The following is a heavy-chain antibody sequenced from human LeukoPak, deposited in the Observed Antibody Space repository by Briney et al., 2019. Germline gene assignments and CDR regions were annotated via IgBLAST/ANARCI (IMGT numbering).Heavy chain of an antibody. J-gene: IGHJ2*01. V-gene: IGHV5-51*01. Sequence: GESLKISRKGSGYSFTSYWIGWVRRMPGKGLEWMGIIYPGDSDTRYSPSFQGQVTISADKSISTAYLQWSSLKASDTAMYYCARQTTVTTRYWYFDLWGRGTLVTVSS. CDR1: GYSFTSYW. D-gene: IGHD4-17*01. CDR3: ARQTTVTTRYWYFDL. CDR2: IYPGDSDT.